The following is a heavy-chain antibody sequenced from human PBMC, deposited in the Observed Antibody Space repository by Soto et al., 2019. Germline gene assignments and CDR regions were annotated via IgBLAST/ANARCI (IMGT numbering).Heavy chain of an antibody. J-gene: IGHJ4*02. CDR1: GGSISSGGYY. D-gene: IGHD3-22*01. V-gene: IGHV4-31*03. CDR3: ARGPSGDYQRVPRKFDY. Sequence: SETLSLTCTVSGGSISSGGYYWSWIRQHPGKGLEWIGYIYYSGSTYYNPSLKSRVTNSVDTSKNQFSLKLSSVTAADTAVYYCARGPSGDYQRVPRKFDYWGQGTLVTVSS. CDR2: IYYSGST.